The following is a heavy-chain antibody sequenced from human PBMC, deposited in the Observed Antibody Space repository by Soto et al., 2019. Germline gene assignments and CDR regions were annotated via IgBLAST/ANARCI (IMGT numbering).Heavy chain of an antibody. CDR3: TARAQNLPPPSNYDY. CDR1: GFTFSNAW. Sequence: PGGSLRLSCAASGFTFSNAWMNWVRQAPGKGLEWVGRIKSKTDGGTTDFAAPVKGRFTISRDVSKNTLYLQMNSLKTEDTAVYYCTARAQNLPPPSNYDYWGQGTLVTVSS. J-gene: IGHJ4*02. V-gene: IGHV3-15*07. CDR2: IKSKTDGGTT. D-gene: IGHD4-4*01.